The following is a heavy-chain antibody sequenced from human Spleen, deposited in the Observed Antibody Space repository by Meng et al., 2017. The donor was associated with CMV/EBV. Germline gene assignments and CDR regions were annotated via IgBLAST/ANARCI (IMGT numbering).Heavy chain of an antibody. Sequence: SETLSLTCTVSGGSVSSGSYYWSWIRQPPGKGLEWIGYIYYSGSTNYNPSLKSRVTISVDTSKNQFSLKLSSVTAADTDVYYCARTTTVTTDPWGQGTLVTVSS. D-gene: IGHD4-17*01. J-gene: IGHJ5*02. CDR3: ARTTTVTTDP. V-gene: IGHV4-61*01. CDR2: IYYSGST. CDR1: GGSVSSGSYY.